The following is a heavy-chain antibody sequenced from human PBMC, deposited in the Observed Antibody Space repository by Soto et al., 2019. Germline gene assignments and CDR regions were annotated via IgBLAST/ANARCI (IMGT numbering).Heavy chain of an antibody. CDR1: GGSISSSNW. D-gene: IGHD2-15*01. CDR3: ARVGCSGGSCYSSVWFDP. V-gene: IGHV4-4*02. CDR2: IYHSGST. Sequence: QVQLQESGPGLVKPSGTLSLTCAVCGGSISSSNWWSWVRQPPGKGLEWIGEIYHSGSTNYNPSLKSRVTISVDKSKNQFSLKLSSVTSADTAVYYCARVGCSGGSCYSSVWFDPWGQGTLVTVSS. J-gene: IGHJ5*02.